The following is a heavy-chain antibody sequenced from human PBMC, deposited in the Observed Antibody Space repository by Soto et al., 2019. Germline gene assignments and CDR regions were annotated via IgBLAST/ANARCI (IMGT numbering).Heavy chain of an antibody. CDR3: ARVVLDHDYIWGSYRPDAFDI. Sequence: GASVKVSCKASGYTFTSYGISWVRQAPGQGLEWMGWISAYNGNTNYAQKLQGRVTMTTDTSTSTAYMVLRSLRSDDTAVYYCARVVLDHDYIWGSYRPDAFDIWGQGTMVTVSS. CDR1: GYTFTSYG. CDR2: ISAYNGNT. J-gene: IGHJ3*02. V-gene: IGHV1-18*01. D-gene: IGHD3-16*02.